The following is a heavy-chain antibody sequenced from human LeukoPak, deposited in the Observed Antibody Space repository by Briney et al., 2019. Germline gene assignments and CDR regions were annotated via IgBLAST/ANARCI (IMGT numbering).Heavy chain of an antibody. CDR2: TSVIDGST. V-gene: IGHV3-23*01. Sequence: PGGSLRLSCAVSGFAFSTYTIDWVRQAPGKGLEWVSTTSVIDGSTYYADSVKGRFTISRDNSKNTLYLQMNSLRAEDTAVYYCAKLSGDCTSTACYPYWGQGTLVTVSS. CDR3: AKLSGDCTSTACYPY. CDR1: GFAFSTYT. J-gene: IGHJ4*02. D-gene: IGHD2-2*01.